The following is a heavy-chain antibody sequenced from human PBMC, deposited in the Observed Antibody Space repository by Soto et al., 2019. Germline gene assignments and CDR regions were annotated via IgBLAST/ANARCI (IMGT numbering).Heavy chain of an antibody. V-gene: IGHV3-21*01. CDR3: ASPRDYCVTTSNCFIAFDI. D-gene: IGHD4-17*01. J-gene: IGHJ3*02. Sequence: AQLVESGGSLVKPGGSLRLSCAASGFSFGDYIMNWVRQAPGRGLEWVASISHSGSYIFYADSVKGRFTISRDNSRAPLYLQMNSLRVDDTAIYYCASPRDYCVTTSNCFIAFDIWGQGTRVTVSS. CDR1: GFSFGDYI. CDR2: ISHSGSYI.